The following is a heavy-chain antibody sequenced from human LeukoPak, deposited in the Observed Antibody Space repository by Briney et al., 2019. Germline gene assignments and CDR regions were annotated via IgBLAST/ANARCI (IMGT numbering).Heavy chain of an antibody. Sequence: ASVKVSCKASGYTFTSCAISWVRQAPGQGLEWMGWISAYNGNTNYAQKLQGRVTMTTDTSTSTAYMELRSLRSDDTAVYYCARVIAPYYGSGIPDRRIDYWGQGTLVTVSS. J-gene: IGHJ4*02. CDR3: ARVIAPYYGSGIPDRRIDY. CDR2: ISAYNGNT. V-gene: IGHV1-18*01. CDR1: GYTFTSCA. D-gene: IGHD3-10*01.